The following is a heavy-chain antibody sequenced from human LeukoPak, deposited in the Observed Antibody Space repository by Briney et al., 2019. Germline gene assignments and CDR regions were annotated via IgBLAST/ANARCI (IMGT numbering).Heavy chain of an antibody. Sequence: GGSLRLSCAASGFTFSSYAMSWVRQAPGKGLEWVSAISGSGGSTYYADSVKGRFTISRDNSKNTLYLQMNSLRAEDTAVYYCAKGEMYSSSWYRVRYGMDVWGQGTTVTVSS. CDR1: GFTFSSYA. J-gene: IGHJ6*02. D-gene: IGHD6-13*01. CDR2: ISGSGGST. CDR3: AKGEMYSSSWYRVRYGMDV. V-gene: IGHV3-23*01.